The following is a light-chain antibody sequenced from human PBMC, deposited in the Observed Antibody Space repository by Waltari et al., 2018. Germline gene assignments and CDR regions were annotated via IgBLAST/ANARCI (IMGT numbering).Light chain of an antibody. CDR1: QDISKY. J-gene: IGKJ1*01. V-gene: IGKV1-33*01. Sequence: DIQMTQSPSSLSASVRDRVTITCRASQDISKYLIWYQQKPGKAPKLLIYGASNLETGVPSRFSGSGSGTDFTFTISSLQPEDIATYYCQQYDNLPVTFGQGTRVDIK. CDR2: GAS. CDR3: QQYDNLPVT.